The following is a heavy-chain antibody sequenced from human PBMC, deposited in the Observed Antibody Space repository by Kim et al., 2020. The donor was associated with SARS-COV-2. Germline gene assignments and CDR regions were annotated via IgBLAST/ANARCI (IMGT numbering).Heavy chain of an antibody. CDR3: ARDEMYYGEMGS. CDR2: ISGGSSTI. V-gene: IGHV3-48*04. D-gene: IGHD3-10*01. Sequence: GGSLRLSCAASGFTLSRYSMNWVRQAPGKGLEWVAYISGGSSTIYYGDSVKGRFTISRDNAKNSLYLQMNSLRAEDTAMYYCARDEMYYGEMGSWGQGTLVTVSS. CDR1: GFTLSRYS. J-gene: IGHJ5*02.